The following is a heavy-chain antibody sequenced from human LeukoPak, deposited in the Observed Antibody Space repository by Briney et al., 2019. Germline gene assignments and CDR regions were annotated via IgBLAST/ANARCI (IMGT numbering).Heavy chain of an antibody. Sequence: PSETLSLTCAVYGGSFSGYYWSWIRQPPGKGLEWIGEINHSGSTNYNPSLKSRVTISVDTSKNQFSLKLSSVTAADTAVYYCARHRRYGVLDYWGQGTLVTVSS. J-gene: IGHJ4*02. CDR2: INHSGST. V-gene: IGHV4-34*01. D-gene: IGHD4-17*01. CDR3: ARHRRYGVLDY. CDR1: GGSFSGYY.